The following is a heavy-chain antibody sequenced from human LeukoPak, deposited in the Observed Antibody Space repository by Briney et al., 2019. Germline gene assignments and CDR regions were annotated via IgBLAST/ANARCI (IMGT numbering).Heavy chain of an antibody. CDR2: IYYSGST. J-gene: IGHJ4*02. CDR3: VRRRCSGGSCLPYYFDY. V-gene: IGHV4-59*08. CDR1: GGSISSYY. Sequence: PSETLPLTCTVSGGSISSYYWSWIRQPPGKGLEWIGYIYYSGSTSYNPSLKSRVTISVDTSKNQFSLKLSSVTAADTAVYYRVRRRCSGGSCLPYYFDYWGQGTLVTVSS. D-gene: IGHD2-15*01.